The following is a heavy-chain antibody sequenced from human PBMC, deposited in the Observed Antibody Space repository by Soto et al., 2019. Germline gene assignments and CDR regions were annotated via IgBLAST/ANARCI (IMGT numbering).Heavy chain of an antibody. D-gene: IGHD6-13*01. Sequence: PSETLSLTCTVSGGSISSGGYYWSWIRQHPGKGLEWIGYIYYSGSTYYNPSLKSRVTISVDTSKNQFSLKLSSVTAADTAVYYCARDPYSSSWATGDYWGQGTLVTVSS. CDR1: GGSISSGGYY. J-gene: IGHJ4*02. CDR2: IYYSGST. CDR3: ARDPYSSSWATGDY. V-gene: IGHV4-31*03.